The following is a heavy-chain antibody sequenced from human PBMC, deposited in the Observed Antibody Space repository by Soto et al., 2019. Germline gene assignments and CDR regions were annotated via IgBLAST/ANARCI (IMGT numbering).Heavy chain of an antibody. Sequence: QVRLQESGPGLVKPSETLSLTCTVSGGSISSYYWSWIRQPPGKGLEWIGYMYNTGSTIYNPSLKSRVTLSVDTSKNQCSLKLNSVTAADTAVYYCARDLWGYCGADCYPLDVWGQGTTVTVSS. CDR2: MYNTGST. V-gene: IGHV4-59*01. CDR3: ARDLWGYCGADCYPLDV. CDR1: GGSISSYY. J-gene: IGHJ6*02. D-gene: IGHD2-21*02.